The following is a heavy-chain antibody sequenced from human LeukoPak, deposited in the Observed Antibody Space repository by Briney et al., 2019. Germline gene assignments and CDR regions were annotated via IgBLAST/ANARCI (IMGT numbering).Heavy chain of an antibody. J-gene: IGHJ4*02. D-gene: IGHD3-3*01. Sequence: GGSLRLSCAASGFTFSSYGMHWVRQAPGKGLEWVAFIRYDGSNKYYADSVKGRFTISRDNSKNTLYLQMNSLRAEDTAVYYCAKTPSLDFWSGPESDYWGQGTLATVSS. CDR2: IRYDGSNK. CDR1: GFTFSSYG. CDR3: AKTPSLDFWSGPESDY. V-gene: IGHV3-30*02.